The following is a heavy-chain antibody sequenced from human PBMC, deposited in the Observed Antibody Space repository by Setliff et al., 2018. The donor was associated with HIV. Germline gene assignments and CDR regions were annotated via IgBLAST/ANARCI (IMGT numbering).Heavy chain of an antibody. CDR2: IYPGDSDT. V-gene: IGHV5-51*01. Sequence: GESLKISCKGSGYSFTSYWIVWARQMPGKGLEWMGIIYPGDSDTRYSPSFQGQVTISVDKSISTAYLQWSSLKASDTAFYYCARFYGSYDVGGFDIWGQGTKVTVSS. J-gene: IGHJ3*02. CDR3: ARFYGSYDVGGFDI. D-gene: IGHD3-16*01. CDR1: GYSFTSYW.